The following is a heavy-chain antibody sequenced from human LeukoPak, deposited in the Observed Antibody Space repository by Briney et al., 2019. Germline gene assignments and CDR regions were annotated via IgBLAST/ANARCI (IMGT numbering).Heavy chain of an antibody. J-gene: IGHJ4*02. V-gene: IGHV4-61*01. CDR3: ARVTGYMTEDYFDY. CDR1: GGSISSSSYH. Sequence: SETLSLTCTVSGGSISSSSYHWSWIRQPPGRGLEWIGYIYYSGSTNYNPSLKSRVTISVDMSKNQFSLRLSSVTAADTAVYYCARVTGYMTEDYFDYWGQGTLITVSS. CDR2: IYYSGST. D-gene: IGHD6-13*01.